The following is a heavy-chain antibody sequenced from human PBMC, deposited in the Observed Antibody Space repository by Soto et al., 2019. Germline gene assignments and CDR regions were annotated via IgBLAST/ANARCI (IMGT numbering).Heavy chain of an antibody. CDR2: INAVNGNT. J-gene: IGHJ4*02. CDR3: ARVSGYYLPDY. Sequence: ASVKVSCKASGYTFTNYAMHWVRQAPGQRLEWMGWINAVNGNTKYSQKFQGRVTITRDTSASTAYMELSSLRSEDTAVYYCARVSGYYLPDYWGQGTLVTVSS. D-gene: IGHD5-12*01. CDR1: GYTFTNYA. V-gene: IGHV1-3*01.